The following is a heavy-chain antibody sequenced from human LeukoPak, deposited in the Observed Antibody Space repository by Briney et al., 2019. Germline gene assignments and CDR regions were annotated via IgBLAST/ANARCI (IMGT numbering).Heavy chain of an antibody. J-gene: IGHJ6*02. CDR1: GGSISSGGYY. CDR2: IYYSGST. D-gene: IGHD2-2*01. Sequence: SQTLSLTCTVSGGSISSGGYYWSWIRQHTGKGLEWIGYIYYSGSTYYNPSLKSRVTISVDTSKNQFSLKLSSVTAADTAVYYCARDRIVVPAAIGFGSHYYGMDVWGQGTTVTVSS. V-gene: IGHV4-31*03. CDR3: ARDRIVVPAAIGFGSHYYGMDV.